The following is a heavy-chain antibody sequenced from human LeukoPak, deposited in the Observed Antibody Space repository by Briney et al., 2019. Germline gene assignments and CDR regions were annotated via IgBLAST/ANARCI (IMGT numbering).Heavy chain of an antibody. Sequence: GGSLRLSCAASGFTFSSYAMHWVRRAPGKGLEYVSAISSNGGSTYYANSVKGRFTISRDNSKNTLYLQMGSLRAEDMAVYYCARVGYTSYYYYGTDVWGQGTTVTVSS. J-gene: IGHJ6*02. CDR1: GFTFSSYA. V-gene: IGHV3-64*01. D-gene: IGHD6-13*01. CDR2: ISSNGGST. CDR3: ARVGYTSYYYYGTDV.